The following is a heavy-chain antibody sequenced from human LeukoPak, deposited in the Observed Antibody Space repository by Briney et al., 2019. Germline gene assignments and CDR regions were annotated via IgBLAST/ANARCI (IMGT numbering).Heavy chain of an antibody. CDR2: IIPIFGTA. J-gene: IGHJ4*02. V-gene: IGHV1-69*13. CDR1: GGTFSSYA. CDR3: ASSDCTGGVCYFPTGTTSGAFDY. Sequence: SVKVSCKASGGTFSSYAISWVRQAPGQGLEWMGGIIPIFGTANYAQKFRGRVTITADESTSTAYMELSSLRSEDTAVYYCASSDCTGGVCYFPTGTTSGAFDYWGQGTLVTVSS. D-gene: IGHD2-8*02.